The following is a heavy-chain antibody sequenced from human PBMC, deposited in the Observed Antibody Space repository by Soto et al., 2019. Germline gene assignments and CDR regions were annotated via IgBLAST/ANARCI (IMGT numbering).Heavy chain of an antibody. V-gene: IGHV4-61*01. D-gene: IGHD3-3*01. CDR3: ARGSLLRFLEWSFDY. CDR1: GGSVSSGSYY. CDR2: IYYSGST. J-gene: IGHJ4*02. Sequence: PSETLSLTCTVSGGSVSSGSYYWSWIRQPPGKGLEWIGYIYYSGSTYYNPSLKSRVTISVDTSKNQFSLKLSSVTAADTAVYYCARGSLLRFLEWSFDYWGQGTLVTVSP.